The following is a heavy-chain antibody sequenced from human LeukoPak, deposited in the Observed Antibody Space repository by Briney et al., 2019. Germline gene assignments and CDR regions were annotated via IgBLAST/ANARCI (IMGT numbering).Heavy chain of an antibody. V-gene: IGHV3-7*04. CDR1: GFTFSRSW. CDR2: IKEDGSEI. Sequence: PGGSLRLSCAASGFTFSRSWMTWVRQAPGKGLEGVARIKEDGSEIHYVDSVKGRFTISRDNAKHSLYLQMSSLTADDTAMYYCVRAYHPGGWFDPWGQGTLVTVSS. J-gene: IGHJ5*02. CDR3: VRAYHPGGWFDP. D-gene: IGHD2-21*01.